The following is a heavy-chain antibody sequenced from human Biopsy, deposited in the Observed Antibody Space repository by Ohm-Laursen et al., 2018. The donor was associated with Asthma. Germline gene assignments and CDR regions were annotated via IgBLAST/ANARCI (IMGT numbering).Heavy chain of an antibody. CDR1: GFSLDDYA. CDR3: ARDFGAGDSDGDDLTLTHYYGMDV. V-gene: IGHV3-9*01. D-gene: IGHD4-17*01. CDR2: ISWNSGHI. Sequence: SLRLSCAASGFSLDDYAMYWVRQAPGKGLEWVSVISWNSGHIAYADSVKGRFTISRDTAKNSLYLQMNNLRVEDTAFYYCARDFGAGDSDGDDLTLTHYYGMDVWGQGTTVTVSS. J-gene: IGHJ6*02.